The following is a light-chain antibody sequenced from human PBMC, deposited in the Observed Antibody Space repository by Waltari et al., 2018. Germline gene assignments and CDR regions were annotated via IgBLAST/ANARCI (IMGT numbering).Light chain of an antibody. CDR2: GAS. V-gene: IGKV3-20*01. CDR1: ESVSRA. Sequence: EIVLTQSPGTLSLSVGERATVSCRASESVSRALAWYQQKPGQAPILLSYGASTRATGISDTFSGSGSGADFGLTISRLEPDDFSVYYCRQYLRLPVTFGQGTTVEI. CDR3: RQYLRLPVT. J-gene: IGKJ1*01.